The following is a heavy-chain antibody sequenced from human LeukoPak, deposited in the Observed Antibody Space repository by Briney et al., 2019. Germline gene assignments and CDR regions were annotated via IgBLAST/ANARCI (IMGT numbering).Heavy chain of an antibody. CDR3: ARVSGGATYGMDV. V-gene: IGHV3-33*01. CDR2: IWYDGSNK. D-gene: IGHD1-26*01. CDR1: GFTFSSYA. J-gene: IGHJ6*02. Sequence: GGSLRLSCAASGFTFSSYAMHWVRQAPGKGLEWVAVIWYDGSNKYYADSVKGRFTISRDNSKNTLYLQMNSLRAEDTAVYYCARVSGGATYGMDVWGQGTTVTVSS.